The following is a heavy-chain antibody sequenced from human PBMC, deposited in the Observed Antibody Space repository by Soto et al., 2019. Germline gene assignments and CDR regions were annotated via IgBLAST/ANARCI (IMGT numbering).Heavy chain of an antibody. CDR1: GGTFSSYA. CDR2: IIPIFGTA. D-gene: IGHD3-22*01. J-gene: IGHJ5*02. V-gene: IGHV1-69*13. Sequence: GASVKVSCKASGGTFSSYAISWVRQAPGQGLEWMGGIIPIFGTANYAQKFQGRVTITADESTSTAYMELSSLRSEDTAVYYCARELGYYDSSGYNPLTNWFDPWGQGTLVTVSS. CDR3: ARELGYYDSSGYNPLTNWFDP.